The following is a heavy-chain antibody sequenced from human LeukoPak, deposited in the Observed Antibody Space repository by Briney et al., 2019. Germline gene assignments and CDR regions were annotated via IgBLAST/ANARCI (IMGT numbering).Heavy chain of an antibody. CDR3: ARTELVNYYYYYMDV. V-gene: IGHV3-7*01. D-gene: IGHD6-13*01. J-gene: IGHJ6*03. CDR2: IKQDGSEK. Sequence: GRSLRLSCAASGFTFSSSWMSWVRQAPGKGLEWVANIKQDGSEKYYVDSVKGRFTISRDNAKNSLYLQMNILRAEDTAVYYCARTELVNYYYYYMDVWGKGTTVTVSS. CDR1: GFTFSSSW.